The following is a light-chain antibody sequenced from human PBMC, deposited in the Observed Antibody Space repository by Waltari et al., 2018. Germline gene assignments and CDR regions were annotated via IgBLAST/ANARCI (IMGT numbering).Light chain of an antibody. CDR3: LQHNSYPPT. CDR1: QGISSY. J-gene: IGKJ1*01. V-gene: IGKV1-17*01. Sequence: DIQMTQSPSSLSASVGDTVTITCRASQGISSYLNWFQQKPGKAPKLLIYAASRLESGVPSRFSGSGSGTEFTLTISSLQPEDFAAYYCLQHNSYPPTFGQGTKVEIK. CDR2: AAS.